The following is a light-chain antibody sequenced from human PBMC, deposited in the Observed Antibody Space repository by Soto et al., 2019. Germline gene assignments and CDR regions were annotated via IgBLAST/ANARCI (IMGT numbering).Light chain of an antibody. CDR3: QQYNNWPRT. J-gene: IGKJ1*01. CDR1: QSVSSG. V-gene: IGKV3-15*01. CDR2: GAS. Sequence: EVVLTQSPGTLSLSPGGRATLSCRASQSVSSGFLAWYQQKPGQAPRLLIYGASTRATGIPARISGSGSGTEFTLTISSLQSEDFAIYYCQQYNNWPRTFGQGTKVDIK.